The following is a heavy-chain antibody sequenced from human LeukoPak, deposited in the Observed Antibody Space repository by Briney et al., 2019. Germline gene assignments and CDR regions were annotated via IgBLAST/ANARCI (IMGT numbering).Heavy chain of an antibody. CDR3: AREAEYCSSTSCPFDY. Sequence: GRSLRLSWAASGFTFSSYAMHWVRQAPGKGLEWVAVISYDGSNKYYADSVKGRFPISRDNSKNTLYLQMNSLRAEDTAVYYCAREAEYCSSTSCPFDYWGQGTLVTVSS. CDR1: GFTFSSYA. CDR2: ISYDGSNK. D-gene: IGHD2-2*01. V-gene: IGHV3-30*04. J-gene: IGHJ4*02.